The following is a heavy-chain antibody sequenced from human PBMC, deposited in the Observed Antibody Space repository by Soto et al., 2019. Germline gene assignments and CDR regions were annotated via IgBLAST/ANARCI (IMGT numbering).Heavy chain of an antibody. CDR1: GGTFSSYA. V-gene: IGHV1-69*13. CDR2: IIPISDTT. Sequence: AASVKVSCKASGGTFSSYAISWVRPAPGQGLEWMGGIIPISDTTNYAQKFQGRVTITADESTSTAYMELSSLRSEDTAVYYCARSQGSSTSLEIYYYYYYGMDVWGQGTTVTVSS. D-gene: IGHD2-2*01. CDR3: ARSQGSSTSLEIYYYYYYGMDV. J-gene: IGHJ6*02.